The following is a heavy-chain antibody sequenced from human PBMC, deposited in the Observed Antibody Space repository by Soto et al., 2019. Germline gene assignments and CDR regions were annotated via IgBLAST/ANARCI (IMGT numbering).Heavy chain of an antibody. CDR2: MNPDSGTT. CDR3: TRNRRETGDFDF. D-gene: IGHD7-27*01. CDR1: GYTFTTYD. V-gene: IGHV1-8*01. J-gene: IGHJ4*02. Sequence: ASVKVSCKASGYTFTTYDINWMRQASGQGLEWMGWMNPDSGTTGYAQRFQGRVTMTRDTSMNTAYMELSSLTYEDTAVYYCTRNRRETGDFDFWGQGTLVTVSS.